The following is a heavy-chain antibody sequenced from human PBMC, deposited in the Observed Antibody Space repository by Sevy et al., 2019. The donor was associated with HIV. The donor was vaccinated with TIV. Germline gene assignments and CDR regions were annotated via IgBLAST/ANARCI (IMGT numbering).Heavy chain of an antibody. V-gene: IGHV3-7*01. CDR1: GFTFSSYW. CDR2: IKQDGSEK. CDR3: AREDDTEDMGY. Sequence: GGSLRLSCAASGFTFSSYWMSWVRQAPGKGLEWVANIKQDGSEKYYVGSVKGRFTIARDKAKNSLCLQMNSLRAEETAVYYCAREDDTEDMGYWGQGTLVTVS. J-gene: IGHJ4*02. D-gene: IGHD5-18*01.